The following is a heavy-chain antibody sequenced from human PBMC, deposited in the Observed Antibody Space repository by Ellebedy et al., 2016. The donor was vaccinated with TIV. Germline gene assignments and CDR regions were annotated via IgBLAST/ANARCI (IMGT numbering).Heavy chain of an antibody. J-gene: IGHJ6*02. D-gene: IGHD3-10*02. CDR3: AREVLVRGYGMDV. V-gene: IGHV1-2*02. Sequence: ASVKVSCXAFGDTFTNYGINWVRQAPGQGLEWMAWINPHSGDTNYAQKFQGRITMTRDTSINTAYMELSRLRSDDTAIYYCAREVLVRGYGMDVWGQGTTVTVSS. CDR2: INPHSGDT. CDR1: GDTFTNYG.